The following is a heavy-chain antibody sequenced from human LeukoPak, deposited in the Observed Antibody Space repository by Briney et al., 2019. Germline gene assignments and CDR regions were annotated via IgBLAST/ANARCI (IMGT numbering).Heavy chain of an antibody. CDR1: GFTFSSYG. Sequence: PGRSLRLSCAASGFTFSSYGMHWVRQAPGKGLEWVAVISYDGSNKYYADSVKGRFTLSRDNSKNTLYLQMNSLRAEDTAVYYCAKDSTTVTTYFDYWGQGTLVTVSS. CDR3: AKDSTTVTTYFDY. V-gene: IGHV3-30*18. J-gene: IGHJ4*02. CDR2: ISYDGSNK. D-gene: IGHD4-17*01.